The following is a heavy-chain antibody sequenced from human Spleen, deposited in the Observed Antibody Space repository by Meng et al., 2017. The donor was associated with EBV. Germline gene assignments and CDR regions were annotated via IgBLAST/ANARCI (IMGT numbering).Heavy chain of an antibody. J-gene: IGHJ4*02. D-gene: IGHD5-18*01. CDR3: ARESGFSYGTDY. V-gene: IGHV7-4-1*02. CDR2: ININTGNP. Sequence: VHTVQSWSWLKKPGASVRISCKASGYTFTDYSMNWVRQAPGQGLEWMGWININTGNPAYARGFTGRFVFSLDTSVSTVFLQISSLMPEDTAVYYCARESGFSYGTDYWGQGTLVTVSS. CDR1: GYTFTDYS.